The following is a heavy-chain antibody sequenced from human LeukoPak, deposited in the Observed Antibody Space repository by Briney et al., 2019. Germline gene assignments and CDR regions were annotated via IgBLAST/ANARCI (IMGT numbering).Heavy chain of an antibody. CDR3: ATYLSRRNPSCQFDY. D-gene: IGHD1-14*01. V-gene: IGHV3-7*05. CDR2: IVQDGRDK. CDR1: RFIFSDYW. J-gene: IGHJ4*02. Sequence: PGGSLRLSCAASRFIFSDYWMSWVRQSPGKGLEWVASIVQDGRDKYYVDSVKGRFTISRDNAKNSLYLQMNSLSAEDTAVYYCATYLSRRNPSCQFDYWGQGTLVTVSS.